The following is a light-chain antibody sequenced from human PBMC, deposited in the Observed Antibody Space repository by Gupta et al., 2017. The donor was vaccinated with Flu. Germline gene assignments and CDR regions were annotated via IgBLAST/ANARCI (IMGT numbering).Light chain of an antibody. V-gene: IGKV1-33*01. Sequence: DNQMTQSPCSLFASAGESVIITRQASQDISNYLNWYQQKSGKAPNLLIYDASNMESGVPSRFSGSGSGTDFTFTISSLQPEDIATYYCQQYASVPPTFGPGTTVDIK. CDR1: QDISNY. CDR3: QQYASVPPT. J-gene: IGKJ3*01. CDR2: DAS.